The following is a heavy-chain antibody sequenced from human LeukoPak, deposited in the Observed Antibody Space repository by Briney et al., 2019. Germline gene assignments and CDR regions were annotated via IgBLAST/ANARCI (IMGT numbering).Heavy chain of an antibody. CDR3: ARGRGGGWYAFDY. CDR2: IYHSGST. D-gene: IGHD6-19*01. CDR1: GGSISSGGYS. Sequence: SETLSLTCAVSGGSISSGGYSWSWIRQPPGKGLEWIGYIYHSGSTYYNPSLKSRVTISVDRSKNQFSLKLSSVTAADTAVYYCARGRGGGWYAFDYWGQGTLVTVSS. V-gene: IGHV4-30-2*01. J-gene: IGHJ4*02.